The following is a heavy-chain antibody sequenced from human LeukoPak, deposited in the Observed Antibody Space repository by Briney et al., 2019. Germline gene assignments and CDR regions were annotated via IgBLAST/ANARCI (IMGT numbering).Heavy chain of an antibody. CDR1: GFTFSSYS. CDR2: ISSSSSTI. CDR3: ARSSGYDLDY. D-gene: IGHD5-12*01. J-gene: IGHJ4*02. Sequence: GGSLRLSCAASGFTFSSYSMNWLRQAPGKGLEWVSYISSSSSTIYYADSVKGRFTISRDNAKNSLYLQMNSLRAEDTAVYYCARSSGYDLDYWGQGTLVTVSS. V-gene: IGHV3-48*01.